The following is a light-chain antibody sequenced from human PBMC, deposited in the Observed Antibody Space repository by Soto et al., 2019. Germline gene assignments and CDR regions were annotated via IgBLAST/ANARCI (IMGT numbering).Light chain of an antibody. Sequence: QSALTQPASVSASPGQSITIPCTGTSSDVGSYNLVSWFQQHPGKVPKLLICEGTKRPSGLSDRFSGSKSGTTASLTISGLQAEDEAHYYCYSYAGENLYVFGTGTKVTVL. V-gene: IGLV2-23*01. CDR3: YSYAGENLYV. CDR1: SSDVGSYNL. J-gene: IGLJ1*01. CDR2: EGT.